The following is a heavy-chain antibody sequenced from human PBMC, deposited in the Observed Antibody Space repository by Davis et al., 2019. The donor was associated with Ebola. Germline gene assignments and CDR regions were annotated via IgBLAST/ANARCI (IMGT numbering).Heavy chain of an antibody. CDR2: ISSSSSTI. Sequence: GESLKISCAASGFTFSSYSMNWVRQAPGKGLEWVSYISSSSSTIYYADSVKGRFTISRDNAKNSLYLQMNSLRAEDTAVYYCARDRPSITMIVVALDYWGQGTLVTVSS. V-gene: IGHV3-48*04. J-gene: IGHJ4*02. CDR1: GFTFSSYS. CDR3: ARDRPSITMIVVALDY. D-gene: IGHD3-22*01.